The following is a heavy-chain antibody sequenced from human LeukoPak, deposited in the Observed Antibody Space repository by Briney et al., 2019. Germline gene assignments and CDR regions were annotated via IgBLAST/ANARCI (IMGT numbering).Heavy chain of an antibody. Sequence: GGSLRLSCAASGFTFHNYAMNWLRQTPDGGLFWVAAISVDGSNKYYADSVKGRFTISRDNSKNTLYLQMNSLRAEDTAVYYCAKDREQQLVNYFDYWGQGTLVTVSS. CDR3: AKDREQQLVNYFDY. D-gene: IGHD6-13*01. J-gene: IGHJ4*02. CDR1: GFTFHNYA. V-gene: IGHV3-30*04. CDR2: ISVDGSNK.